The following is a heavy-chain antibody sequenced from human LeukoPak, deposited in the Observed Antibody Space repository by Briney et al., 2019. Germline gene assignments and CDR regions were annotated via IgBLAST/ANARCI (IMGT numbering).Heavy chain of an antibody. Sequence: PGRSLRLSCAASGFTFSSYGMHWVRQAPGKGLEWVAVISYDGSNKYYADSVKGRFTISRDNSKNTLYLQMNSLRAEDTAVYYCAKAYGSGVGYYFDYWGQGTLVTVPS. CDR1: GFTFSSYG. J-gene: IGHJ4*02. CDR3: AKAYGSGVGYYFDY. V-gene: IGHV3-30*18. D-gene: IGHD3-10*01. CDR2: ISYDGSNK.